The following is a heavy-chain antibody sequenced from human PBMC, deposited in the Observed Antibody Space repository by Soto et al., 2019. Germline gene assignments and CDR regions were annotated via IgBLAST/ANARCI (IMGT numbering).Heavy chain of an antibody. CDR1: GYIFTSYY. CDR3: ARELHTSMSNFDY. CDR2: INPSGGFT. Sequence: QVQLVQSGAEVKKPGDSVKVSCKESGYIFTSYYMHWVRQAPGQGLEWMGVINPSGGFTTYAHKYQGRVTVTRDSSTSTVHMALSSLRSEDTAVYYCARELHTSMSNFDYCGQGTLVIVSS. V-gene: IGHV1-46*01. J-gene: IGHJ4*02.